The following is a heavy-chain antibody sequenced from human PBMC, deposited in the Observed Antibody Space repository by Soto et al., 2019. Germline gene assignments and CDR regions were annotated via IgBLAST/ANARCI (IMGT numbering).Heavy chain of an antibody. CDR1: GFTFSSYD. CDR2: IGTAGDT. Sequence: PGGSLRLSCAASGFTFSSYDVHWVRQATGKGLEWVSAIGTAGDTYYPGSVKGRFTISRENAKNSLYLQMNSLRAEDTAVYYCAREGAAAHGMDVWGQGTTVTVSS. D-gene: IGHD1-26*01. J-gene: IGHJ6*02. V-gene: IGHV3-13*01. CDR3: AREGAAAHGMDV.